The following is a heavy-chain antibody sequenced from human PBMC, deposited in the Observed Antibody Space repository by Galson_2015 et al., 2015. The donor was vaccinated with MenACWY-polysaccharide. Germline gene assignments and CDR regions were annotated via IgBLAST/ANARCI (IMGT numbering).Heavy chain of an antibody. CDR2: INSDASST. Sequence: SLRLSCAASGLTFSNNWIHWVRQAPGKGLVWVSRINSDASSTAYADSVKGRFTISRDNAKNTLYLQMNSLRVEDTAVYYCVGPLGRGGTGAYGMDASGQGTTGTVSS. CDR3: VGPLGRGGTGAYGMDA. CDR1: GLTFSNNW. V-gene: IGHV3-74*01. D-gene: IGHD3-10*01. J-gene: IGHJ6*02.